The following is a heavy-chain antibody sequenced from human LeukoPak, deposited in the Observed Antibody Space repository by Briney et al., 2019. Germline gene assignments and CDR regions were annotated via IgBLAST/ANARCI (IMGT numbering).Heavy chain of an antibody. CDR3: ARDPWTSDY. V-gene: IGHV3-21*01. Sequence: GGSLRLSCAASGFTLSSYSMNWVRQAPGKGLEWVSSISSTSSYKYYADSVKARFTISRDNAKNSLYLQMNSLRADDTAVYYCARDPWTSDYWGQGTLVTVSS. CDR1: GFTLSSYS. D-gene: IGHD3/OR15-3a*01. J-gene: IGHJ4*02. CDR2: ISSTSSYK.